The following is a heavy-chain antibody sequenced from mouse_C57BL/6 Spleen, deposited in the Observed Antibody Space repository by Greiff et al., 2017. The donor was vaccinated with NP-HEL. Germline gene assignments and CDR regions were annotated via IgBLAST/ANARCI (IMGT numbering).Heavy chain of an antibody. CDR1: GYTFTSYW. V-gene: IGHV1-52*01. CDR2: IDPSDSET. Sequence: VQLQQSGAELVRPGSSVKLSCKASGYTFTSYWMQWVKQRPIQGLEWIGNIDPSDSETHYNQKFKDKATLTVDKSSSTAYMQLSSLTSEDSAVYYCARSNWVDYWGQGTTLPVSS. CDR3: ARSNWVDY. D-gene: IGHD4-1*01. J-gene: IGHJ2*01.